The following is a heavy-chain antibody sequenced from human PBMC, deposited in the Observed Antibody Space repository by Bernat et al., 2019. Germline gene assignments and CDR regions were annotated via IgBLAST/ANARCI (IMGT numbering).Heavy chain of an antibody. D-gene: IGHD3/OR15-3a*01. CDR3: VKILDTDRWNDLDH. CDR1: GFTFTNYW. Sequence: EVQLVESGGGLVQPGGSLRLSCAASGFTFTNYWVGWVRQAPGKGLEWVAIVRKDGSDKWYVDSVKGRLTISRDNAKNSLYLQMNSLRVEDTAVYYCVKILDTDRWNDLDHWGQGTLVTVSS. J-gene: IGHJ4*02. V-gene: IGHV3-7*03. CDR2: VRKDGSDK.